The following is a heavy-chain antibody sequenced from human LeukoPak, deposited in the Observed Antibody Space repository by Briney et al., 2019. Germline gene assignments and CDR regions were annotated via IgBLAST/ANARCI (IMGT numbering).Heavy chain of an antibody. CDR2: ISAYNGNT. J-gene: IGHJ6*03. Sequence: ASVKVSCKASGYTFTSYGISWVRPAPGQGLEWMGWISAYNGNTNYAQKLQGRVTMTTDTSTSTAYMELRSLRSDDTAVYYCVRVAGYYYYHMDVWGKGTTVSISS. CDR3: VRVAGYYYYHMDV. D-gene: IGHD2-15*01. CDR1: GYTFTSYG. V-gene: IGHV1-18*01.